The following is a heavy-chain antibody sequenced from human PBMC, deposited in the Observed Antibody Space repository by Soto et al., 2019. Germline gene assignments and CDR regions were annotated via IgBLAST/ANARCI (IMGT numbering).Heavy chain of an antibody. CDR2: IRTKASNYAT. V-gene: IGHV3-73*01. J-gene: IGHJ6*02. Sequence: GGSLRLSCAVPGFSFSGFAVHWVRQAPGKGLEWVGRIRTKASNYATAYGASVKGRFTISRDDSKNTAYLQINSLKIEDTAVYYCTRRRYYYYGLDVWGQGTTVTVSS. CDR1: GFSFSGFA. CDR3: TRRRYYYYGLDV. D-gene: IGHD6-25*01.